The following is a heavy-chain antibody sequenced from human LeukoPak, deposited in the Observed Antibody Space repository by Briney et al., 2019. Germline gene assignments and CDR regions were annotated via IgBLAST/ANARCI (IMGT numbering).Heavy chain of an antibody. CDR1: GFSVSSNY. D-gene: IGHD2-21*01. V-gene: IGHV3-66*01. CDR2: FYAGGST. J-gene: IGHJ4*02. CDR3: ARNIPVTRWGY. Sequence: GGSLRLSCEASGFSVSSNYMSWVRQAPGKGLEWVSVFYAGGSTYYTDSVKGRFTISRDNSKNTVYLQMNSLRAEDTAVYYCARNIPVTRWGYWGQGTLVTVSS.